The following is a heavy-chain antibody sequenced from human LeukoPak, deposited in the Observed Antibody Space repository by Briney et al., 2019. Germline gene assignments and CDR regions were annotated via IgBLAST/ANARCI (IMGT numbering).Heavy chain of an antibody. CDR2: ISYSGST. Sequence: SETLSLTCTVSGGSISGYYWSWIRQPPGKGLEWIGYISYSGSTNYNPSLKSRVTMSVDTSKNQFSLKLSSVTAADTAVYFCARNWGSYAFDIWGQGTMVTVSS. CDR3: ARNWGSYAFDI. V-gene: IGHV4-59*08. J-gene: IGHJ3*02. D-gene: IGHD7-27*01. CDR1: GGSISGYY.